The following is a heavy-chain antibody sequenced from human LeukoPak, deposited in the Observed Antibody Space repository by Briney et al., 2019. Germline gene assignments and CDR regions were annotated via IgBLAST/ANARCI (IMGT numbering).Heavy chain of an antibody. CDR2: IYHSRST. CDR1: GGSISSGGYS. J-gene: IGHJ4*02. Sequence: PSQTLSLTCAVSGGSISSGGYSWSWIRRPPGKGLEWIGYIYHSRSTYYNPSLKSRVTISVDRSKNQFSLKLSSVTAADTAVYYCARVGREGYFDYWGQGTLVTVSS. V-gene: IGHV4-30-2*01. CDR3: ARVGREGYFDY. D-gene: IGHD1-26*01.